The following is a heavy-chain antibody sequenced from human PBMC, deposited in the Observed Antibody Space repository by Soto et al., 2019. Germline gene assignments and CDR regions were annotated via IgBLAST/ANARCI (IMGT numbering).Heavy chain of an antibody. D-gene: IGHD6-19*01. CDR2: ISGSGGST. Sequence: EVQLLESGGALVQPGGSLRLSCAASGLTFSSYAMSWVRQAPGKGLEWVSAISGSGGSTYYADSVKGRFTISRDNSKNTPYLQMNSLRAEDTAVYYCAKCSADSGWYDGIDYWGQGTLVTVSS. V-gene: IGHV3-23*01. J-gene: IGHJ4*02. CDR1: GLTFSSYA. CDR3: AKCSADSGWYDGIDY.